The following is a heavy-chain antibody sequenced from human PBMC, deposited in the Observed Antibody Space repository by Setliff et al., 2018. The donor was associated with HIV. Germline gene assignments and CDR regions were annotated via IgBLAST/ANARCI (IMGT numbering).Heavy chain of an antibody. CDR1: GYTFNNYG. D-gene: IGHD6-19*01. CDR3: ARGSCSGCYLSDY. J-gene: IGHJ4*02. Sequence: GASVKVSCKASGYTFNNYGISWVRQAPGQGLEWMGWINTHSGYTNYAQNVQGRVTVTMDTSTSTAYMELRSLKSDDTAVYYCARGSCSGCYLSDYWGLGTLVTVSS. CDR2: INTHSGYT. V-gene: IGHV1-18*01.